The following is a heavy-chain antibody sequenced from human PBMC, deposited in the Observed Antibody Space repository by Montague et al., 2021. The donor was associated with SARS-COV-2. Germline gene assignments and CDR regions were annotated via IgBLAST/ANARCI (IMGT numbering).Heavy chain of an antibody. D-gene: IGHD3-10*01. Sequence: SLRLSCAASGFTMSSYWMRWVRQAPGKGLEWVAYIKQDGSEQYYVDSVRGRFTISKDNAKNSLYLQMNSLRVEDTAMYYCVRERAFYFASGTYSRNNWFGEPSWGQGTLVTVSS. CDR3: VRERAFYFASGTYSRNNWFGEPS. J-gene: IGHJ4*02. CDR1: GFTMSSYW. CDR2: IKQDGSEQ. V-gene: IGHV3-7*01.